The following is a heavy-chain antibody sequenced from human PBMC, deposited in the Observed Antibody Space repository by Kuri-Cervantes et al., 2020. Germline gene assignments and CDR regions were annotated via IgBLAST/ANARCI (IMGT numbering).Heavy chain of an antibody. CDR1: GFTFSSYA. Sequence: GGSLRLSCAASGFTFSSYAMHWVRQAPGKGLEWVAVISYDGSNKYYADSVKGRFTISRDNSKNTLYLQMNSLRAEDTAVYYCAKNSPEIWFGELLYPFYYYGVDVWGQGTTVTVSS. J-gene: IGHJ6*02. CDR3: AKNSPEIWFGELLYPFYYYGVDV. D-gene: IGHD3-10*01. V-gene: IGHV3-30*18. CDR2: ISYDGSNK.